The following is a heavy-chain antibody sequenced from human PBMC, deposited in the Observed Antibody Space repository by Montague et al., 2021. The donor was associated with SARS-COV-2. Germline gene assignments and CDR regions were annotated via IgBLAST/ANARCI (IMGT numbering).Heavy chain of an antibody. CDR2: IHHSGST. D-gene: IGHD3-16*01. CDR3: ARVRGGFAEADYYFDY. Sequence: SETLSLTCAVSGGSISSSNWWSCIRQSPERGLEWIGEIHHSGSTNCNPPLQSRVTISVDRSKNQFSLKLTSVTAADTAVYYCARVRGGFAEADYYFDYWGQGTLVTVSS. CDR1: GGSISSSNW. J-gene: IGHJ4*02. V-gene: IGHV4-4*02.